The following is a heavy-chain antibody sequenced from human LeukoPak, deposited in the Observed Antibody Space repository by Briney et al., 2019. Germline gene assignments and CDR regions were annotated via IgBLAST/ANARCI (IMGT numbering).Heavy chain of an antibody. CDR3: ARDQRAVAGTSFDY. J-gene: IGHJ4*02. Sequence: GGSLRLSCAASGFTFSSYEMNWVRQAPGKGLEWVSYISSSGATIYYADSVKGRFTISRDNAKNSLYLQMNSLRAEDTAVYYCARDQRAVAGTSFDYWGQGTLVTVSS. CDR2: ISSSGATI. CDR1: GFTFSSYE. V-gene: IGHV3-48*03. D-gene: IGHD6-19*01.